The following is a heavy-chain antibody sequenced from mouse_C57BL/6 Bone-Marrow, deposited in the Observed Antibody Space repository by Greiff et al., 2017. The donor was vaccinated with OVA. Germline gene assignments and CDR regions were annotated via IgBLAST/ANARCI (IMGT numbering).Heavy chain of an antibody. CDR2: ISNGGGST. Sequence: DVKLVESGGDLVQPGGSLKLSCAASGFTFSDYYMYWVRQTPEKRLEWVAYISNGGGSTYYPDTVKGRFTISRDNAKNTLYLQMSRLKSEDTAMYYCARLNYENAMDYWGQGTSVTVSS. CDR3: ARLNYENAMDY. D-gene: IGHD2-4*01. CDR1: GFTFSDYY. V-gene: IGHV5-12*01. J-gene: IGHJ4*01.